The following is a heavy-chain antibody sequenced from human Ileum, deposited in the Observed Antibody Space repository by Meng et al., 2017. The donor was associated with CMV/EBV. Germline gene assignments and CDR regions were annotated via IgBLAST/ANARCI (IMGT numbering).Heavy chain of an antibody. D-gene: IGHD3-10*01. CDR1: GFTFINAW. Sequence: GGSLISCATSGFTFINAWMSWVRQAPGKGLEWVGRIKSKSDGGTTDYAAPVKGRFTFSRDDSKNTLYLQMNSLKTEDTAVYYCVADDYGSGSYLFDYWGQGTLVTVSS. V-gene: IGHV3-15*01. CDR3: VADDYGSGSYLFDY. CDR2: IKSKSDGGTT. J-gene: IGHJ4*02.